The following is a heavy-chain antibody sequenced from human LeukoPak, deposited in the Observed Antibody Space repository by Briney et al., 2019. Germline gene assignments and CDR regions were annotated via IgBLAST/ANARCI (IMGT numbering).Heavy chain of an antibody. CDR1: GFTFSSYG. Sequence: PGGSLRLSCATSGFTFSSYGIHWVRQAPGKGLEWVAAISEDGGNTHYGDSVKGRFTISRDNSKNTLNPQMNSLRAEDTAVYYCAKMRTPTAHSGDAFDIWGQGTMVTVSS. D-gene: IGHD4-17*01. CDR3: AKMRTPTAHSGDAFDI. V-gene: IGHV3-30*18. J-gene: IGHJ3*02. CDR2: ISEDGGNT.